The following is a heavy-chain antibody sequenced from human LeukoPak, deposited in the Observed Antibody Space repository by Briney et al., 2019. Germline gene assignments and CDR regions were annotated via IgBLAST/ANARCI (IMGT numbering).Heavy chain of an antibody. CDR2: ISGSGGST. D-gene: IGHD3-3*01. CDR3: AAKYYDFWSRPTSPYWYFDL. V-gene: IGHV3-23*01. J-gene: IGHJ2*01. Sequence: GGSLRLSCAASGFTFSSYAMSWVRQAPGKGLEWVSAISGSGGSTYYADSVKGRFTISRDNSKNTLYLQMNSLRAEDTAVYYCAAKYYDFWSRPTSPYWYFDLWGRGTLVTVSS. CDR1: GFTFSSYA.